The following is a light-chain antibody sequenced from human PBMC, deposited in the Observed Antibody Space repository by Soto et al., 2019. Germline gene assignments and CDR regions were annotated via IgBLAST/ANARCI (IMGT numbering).Light chain of an antibody. CDR2: EVT. V-gene: IGLV2-14*01. CDR3: ISYTASSTVV. Sequence: QSALTQPASVSGSPGQPITISCTGTSSDVGGYNYVSWFQQHPGKAPKLMIYEVTNRPSGVSFRFSGSKSGNTASLTISGLQAEDEADYYCISYTASSTVVFGGGTKLTVL. CDR1: SSDVGGYNY. J-gene: IGLJ2*01.